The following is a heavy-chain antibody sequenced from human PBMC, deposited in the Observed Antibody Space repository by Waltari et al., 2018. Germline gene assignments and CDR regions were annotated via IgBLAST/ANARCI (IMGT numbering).Heavy chain of an antibody. CDR2: IYHSGSN. Sequence: QVHLQESGPGLVKPSGTLSLTCEVSGDSVPGDGWGWVRQPPGKGLEWIGEIYHSGSNNYNPSLKSRLAMSVDKSKNEFSLKLTSVTAADTAVYYCARWSARISQREFYFDYWGQGILVTISS. CDR1: GDSVPGDG. V-gene: IGHV4-4*02. J-gene: IGHJ4*02. CDR3: ARWSARISQREFYFDY. D-gene: IGHD6-25*01.